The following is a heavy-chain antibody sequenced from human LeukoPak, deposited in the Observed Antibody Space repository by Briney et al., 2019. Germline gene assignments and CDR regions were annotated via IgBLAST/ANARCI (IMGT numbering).Heavy chain of an antibody. CDR2: ISWNSGSI. CDR1: GFTFDDYA. CDR3: AKDRGWRGDDAFDI. Sequence: GGSLRLSCAASGFTFDDYAMHWVRQARGKGLEWVSGISWNSGSIGYADSVKGRFTISRDNAKNSLYLQMNSLRAEDMALYYCAKDRGWRGDDAFDIWGQGTMVTVSS. D-gene: IGHD3-16*01. V-gene: IGHV3-9*03. J-gene: IGHJ3*02.